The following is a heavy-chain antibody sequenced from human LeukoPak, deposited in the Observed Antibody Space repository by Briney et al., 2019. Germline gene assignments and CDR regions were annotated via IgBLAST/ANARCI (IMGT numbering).Heavy chain of an antibody. V-gene: IGHV3-9*01. CDR3: AKDKGWNYGFDY. Sequence: GRSLRLSCAASGFTFDDYAMHWVRHAPGKGLEWVSGISWNSGSIGYADSVKGRFTISRDNAKNSLYLQMNSLRAEDTALYYCAKDKGWNYGFDYWGQGTLVTVSS. D-gene: IGHD1-7*01. CDR1: GFTFDDYA. CDR2: ISWNSGSI. J-gene: IGHJ4*02.